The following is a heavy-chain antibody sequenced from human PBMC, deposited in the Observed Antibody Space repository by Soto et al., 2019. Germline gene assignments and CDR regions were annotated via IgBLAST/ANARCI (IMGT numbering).Heavy chain of an antibody. D-gene: IGHD4-17*01. CDR3: ARGTGRRAFDI. CDR1: GGSISSYY. V-gene: IGHV4-59*01. J-gene: IGHJ3*02. Sequence: PSETLSLTCTVSGGSISSYYWSWIRQPPGKGLEWIGYIYYSGSTNYNPSLKSRVTISVDTSKNQFSLKLSSVTAADTAVYYCARGTGRRAFDIWGQGTMVTVSS. CDR2: IYYSGST.